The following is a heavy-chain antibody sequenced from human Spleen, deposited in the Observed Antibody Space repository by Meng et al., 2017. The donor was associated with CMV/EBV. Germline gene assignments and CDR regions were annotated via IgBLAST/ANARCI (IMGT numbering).Heavy chain of an antibody. CDR2: ISSSGGTI. V-gene: IGHV3-11*04. CDR3: AKDLRAVVPEGLDS. D-gene: IGHD4-23*01. Sequence: ASGFTFSDYYMTWIRQAPGKGLEWISYISSSGGTIYYADSVKGRFTISRDNAKNSLYLQMSTLRVEDTAVYYCAKDLRAVVPEGLDSWGQGTLVTVSS. CDR1: GFTFSDYY. J-gene: IGHJ4*02.